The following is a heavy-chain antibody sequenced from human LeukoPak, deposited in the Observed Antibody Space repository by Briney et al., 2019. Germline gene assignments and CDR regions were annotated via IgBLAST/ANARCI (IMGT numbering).Heavy chain of an antibody. CDR1: GFSLSSYE. J-gene: IGHJ5*02. D-gene: IGHD2-15*01. CDR2: INIGGDVS. CDR3: AKDPEGTPNNWFDP. Sequence: PGGSLRLTCVASGFSLSSYEMNWVRQAPGKGLEWVSFINIGGDVSYDADSVQGRFSISRDNAKNSLYLQMNSLRAEDTALYYCAKDPEGTPNNWFDPWGQGTLVTVSS. V-gene: IGHV3-48*03.